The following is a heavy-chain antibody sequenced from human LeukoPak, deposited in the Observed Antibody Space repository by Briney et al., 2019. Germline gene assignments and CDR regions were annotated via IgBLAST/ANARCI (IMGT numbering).Heavy chain of an antibody. CDR3: ARDGSGSYYKGNYFDY. CDR2: ISSSSSYI. Sequence: GGSLRLSCAASGFTFSSYSMNWVRQAPGKGLEWVSSISSSSSYIYYADPVKGRFTISRDNAKNSLYLQMNSLRAEDTAVYYCARDGSGSYYKGNYFDYWGQGTLVTVSS. J-gene: IGHJ4*02. D-gene: IGHD3-10*01. V-gene: IGHV3-21*01. CDR1: GFTFSSYS.